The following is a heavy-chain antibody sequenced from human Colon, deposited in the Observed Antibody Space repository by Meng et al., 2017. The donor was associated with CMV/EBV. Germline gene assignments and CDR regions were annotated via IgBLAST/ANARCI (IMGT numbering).Heavy chain of an antibody. CDR2: ISSSSSYI. V-gene: IGHV3-21*01. CDR3: ARDHYCSSTSCQPVLFDY. CDR1: GFTFSSYS. J-gene: IGHJ4*02. D-gene: IGHD2-2*01. Sequence: GGSLRLSCAASGFTFSSYSMNWVRQAPGKGLEWVSSISSSSSYIYYADSVKGRFTISRDNAKNSLYLQMNSLRAEDTAVYYCARDHYCSSTSCQPVLFDYWGQGTLVTVSS.